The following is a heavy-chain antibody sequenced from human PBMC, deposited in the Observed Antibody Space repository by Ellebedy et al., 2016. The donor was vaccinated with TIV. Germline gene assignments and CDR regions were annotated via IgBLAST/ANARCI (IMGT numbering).Heavy chain of an antibody. CDR3: ARGSSAGIDY. D-gene: IGHD6-13*01. V-gene: IGHV1-3*01. Sequence: AASVKVSCKTSGYTFSRYTIHWARQAPGQGLEWVGWIFAGNGNTKYSQKFQGRVTITRDTSAGTASLDLSSLRSEDTAVYYCARGSSAGIDYWGHGTLVTVS. CDR1: GYTFSRYT. CDR2: IFAGNGNT. J-gene: IGHJ4*01.